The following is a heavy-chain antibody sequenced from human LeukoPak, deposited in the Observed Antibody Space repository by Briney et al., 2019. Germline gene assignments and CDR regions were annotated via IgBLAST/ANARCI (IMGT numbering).Heavy chain of an antibody. CDR3: AKDIGAAPRGNAFDI. J-gene: IGHJ3*02. CDR1: GFTFDDYA. Sequence: GGSLRLSCAPSGFTFDDYAMHWVRQAPGKGLEWVSGIRWNSGGIGYAESVKGRFTISRGNAKNSLYLQMNSLRAEDTALYYCAKDIGAAPRGNAFDIWGQGKMVTVSS. CDR2: IRWNSGGI. V-gene: IGHV3-9*01. D-gene: IGHD6-25*01.